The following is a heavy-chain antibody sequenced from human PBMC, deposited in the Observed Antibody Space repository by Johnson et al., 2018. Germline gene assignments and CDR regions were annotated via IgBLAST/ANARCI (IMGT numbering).Heavy chain of an antibody. J-gene: IGHJ1*01. D-gene: IGHD3-22*01. Sequence: VQLVQSGGGLIQPGGSLRLSCAASGLTVNSNYMSWVRQAPGKGLEWVSVMYSGGSTYYADSVKGRFTISRDNSKNTLYLQMNSLRAEDTAGYYCAREYDSSGYYLENFQHWGQGTLVNVSS. CDR3: AREYDSSGYYLENFQH. V-gene: IGHV3-53*01. CDR1: GLTVNSNY. CDR2: MYSGGST.